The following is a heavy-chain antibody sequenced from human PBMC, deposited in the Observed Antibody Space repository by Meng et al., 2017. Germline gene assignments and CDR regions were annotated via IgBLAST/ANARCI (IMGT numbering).Heavy chain of an antibody. D-gene: IGHD5-18*01. CDR3: ATIYSYGHLYYYYYYGMDV. V-gene: IGHV1-2*06. CDR2: INPNSGGT. CDR1: GYTFTGYY. J-gene: IGHJ6*02. Sequence: SVNVSCKASGYTFTGYYMHWVRQAPGQGLAWMGRINPNSGGTNYAQKFQGRVTMTRDTSISTAYMELSRLRSDDTAVYYCATIYSYGHLYYYYYYGMDVWGQGTTVTDSS.